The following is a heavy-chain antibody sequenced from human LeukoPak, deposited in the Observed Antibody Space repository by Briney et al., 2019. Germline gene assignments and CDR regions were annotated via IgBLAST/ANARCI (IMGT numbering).Heavy chain of an antibody. V-gene: IGHV4-34*01. CDR2: INHSGST. D-gene: IGHD3-22*01. Sequence: SETRSLTWAVYGGSAGGYYDGWIRQPPGKGLEWIGEINHSGSTNYNPSLKSRVTISVDTSKNQFSLKLSSVTAADTAVYYCARGPTYYYNSSGYSFYFDHWGQGTLVTVSS. CDR3: ARGPTYYYNSSGYSFYFDH. CDR1: GGSAGGYY. J-gene: IGHJ4*02.